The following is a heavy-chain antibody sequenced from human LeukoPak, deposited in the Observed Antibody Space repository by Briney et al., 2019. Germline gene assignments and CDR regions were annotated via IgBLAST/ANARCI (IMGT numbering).Heavy chain of an antibody. D-gene: IGHD6-19*01. CDR3: ATQHYSSGWYYFDS. Sequence: PGGSLRLSCAASGFTFSSYRMNWVRQAPGKGQEWVSLISSNSSHTYNADSVKGRFTISRDNAKNSLYLEMNSLIVEDTAVYYCATQHYSSGWYYFDSWGQGTLVTVSS. V-gene: IGHV3-21*01. CDR2: ISSNSSHT. J-gene: IGHJ4*02. CDR1: GFTFSSYR.